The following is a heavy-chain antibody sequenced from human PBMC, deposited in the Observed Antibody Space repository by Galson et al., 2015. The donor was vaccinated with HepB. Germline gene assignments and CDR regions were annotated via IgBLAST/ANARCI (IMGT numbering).Heavy chain of an antibody. Sequence: SLRLSCAVSGFTFSRHAFHWVRQAPGRGLEWVALISSDYTSKFYADSVKGRLSISRDNSKDTVYLQMNSLRDEGTAVYYCASDCDGSGSFYNMLGYWGQGTMVTVSS. D-gene: IGHD3-10*01. CDR2: ISSDYTSK. V-gene: IGHV3-30*07. CDR1: GFTFSRHA. J-gene: IGHJ4*02. CDR3: ASDCDGSGSFYNMLGY.